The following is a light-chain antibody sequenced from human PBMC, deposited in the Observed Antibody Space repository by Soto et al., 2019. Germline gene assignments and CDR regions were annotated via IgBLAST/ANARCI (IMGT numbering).Light chain of an antibody. Sequence: QSALTQPASVSGSPGQSITISCTGTSSDVGSYNLVSWYQQHPGKAPKLMIYDVSNRPSGVSNRFSGSKSGNTASLTISGLQAEDEADYYCSSYTSSSTPQFVFGTGTKVTVL. J-gene: IGLJ1*01. CDR1: SSDVGSYNL. V-gene: IGLV2-14*02. CDR2: DVS. CDR3: SSYTSSSTPQFV.